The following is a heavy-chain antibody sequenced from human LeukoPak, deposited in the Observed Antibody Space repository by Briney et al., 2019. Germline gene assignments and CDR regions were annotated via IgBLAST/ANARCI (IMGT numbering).Heavy chain of an antibody. J-gene: IGHJ4*02. CDR2: VHTSGST. V-gene: IGHV4-4*07. Sequence: SETLSLTCTVSGGSISSYYWSWIRQPAGKGLEWIGRVHTSGSTNYNPSLKSRITMSVDTSKNQFSLKLSSVTAADTAVYYCARDSKDCSSTSCYHFDYWGQGTLVTVSS. CDR1: GGSISSYY. CDR3: ARDSKDCSSTSCYHFDY. D-gene: IGHD2-2*01.